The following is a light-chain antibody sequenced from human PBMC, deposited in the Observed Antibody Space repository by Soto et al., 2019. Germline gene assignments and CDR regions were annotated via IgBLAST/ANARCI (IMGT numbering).Light chain of an antibody. J-gene: IGKJ2*01. CDR1: QSVSSY. Sequence: EIVLTQSPATLSLSPGERATLSCRASQSVSSYLAWYQQKPGQAPRLLIYDASNRATGIPARFSGSGSGTDFTRTISSLAPEDFAVYYCQQRSNWPPYTFGQGTKLEIK. CDR2: DAS. V-gene: IGKV3-11*01. CDR3: QQRSNWPPYT.